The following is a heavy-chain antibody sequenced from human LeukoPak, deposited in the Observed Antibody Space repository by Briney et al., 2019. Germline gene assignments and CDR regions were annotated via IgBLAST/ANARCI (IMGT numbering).Heavy chain of an antibody. CDR2: IYYSGST. J-gene: IGHJ4*02. CDR1: GGYISSGDYY. Sequence: PSETLSLTCTVSGGYISSGDYYWSWIRQPPGKGLEWVGYIYYSGSTYYNPSLKSRVTISVDTSKNQFSLKLSSVTAADTAVYYCARDRTMVRGGTLDYWGQGTLVTVSS. V-gene: IGHV4-30-4*01. D-gene: IGHD3-10*01. CDR3: ARDRTMVRGGTLDY.